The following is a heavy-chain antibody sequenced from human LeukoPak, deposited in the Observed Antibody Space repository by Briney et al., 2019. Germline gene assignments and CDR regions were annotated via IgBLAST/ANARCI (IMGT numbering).Heavy chain of an antibody. V-gene: IGHV4-39*07. CDR3: ARGPRIRVYYYDSSGYYPDGDY. CDR2: INHSGST. J-gene: IGHJ4*02. CDR1: GGSISSGGYY. D-gene: IGHD3-22*01. Sequence: PSETLSLTCTVSGGSISSGGYYWSWIRQPPGKGLEWIGEINHSGSTNYNPSLKSRVTISVDTSKNQFSLKLSSVTAADTAVYYCARGPRIRVYYYDSSGYYPDGDYWGQGTLVTVSS.